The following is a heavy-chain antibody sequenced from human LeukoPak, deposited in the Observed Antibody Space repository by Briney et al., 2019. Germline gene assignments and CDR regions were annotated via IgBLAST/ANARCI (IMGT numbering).Heavy chain of an antibody. J-gene: IGHJ4*02. D-gene: IGHD5-24*01. Sequence: ASVKVSCKASGYTFTSYDINWVRQATGQGLEWMGWMNPNSGNTGYAQRFQGRVTMTRNTSISTAYMELSSLRSEDTAVYYCARVDGYNYWYRGYYFDYWGQGTLVTVSS. CDR3: ARVDGYNYWYRGYYFDY. CDR1: GYTFTSYD. V-gene: IGHV1-8*01. CDR2: MNPNSGNT.